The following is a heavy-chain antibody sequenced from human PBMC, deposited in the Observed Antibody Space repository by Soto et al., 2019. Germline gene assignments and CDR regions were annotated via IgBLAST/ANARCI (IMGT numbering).Heavy chain of an antibody. J-gene: IGHJ6*02. D-gene: IGHD4-4*01. CDR2: IYHSGST. CDR3: ASLPPGRGLDYSMSYYGMDV. Sequence: QVQLQESGPGLVKPSGTLSLTCAVSGGSISSSNWWSWVRQPPGKGLEWIGEIYHSGSTNYNPSLKSLVTISVDKSKNQFSLKLSSVTAADTAVYYCASLPPGRGLDYSMSYYGMDVWGQGTTVTVSS. V-gene: IGHV4-4*02. CDR1: GGSISSSNW.